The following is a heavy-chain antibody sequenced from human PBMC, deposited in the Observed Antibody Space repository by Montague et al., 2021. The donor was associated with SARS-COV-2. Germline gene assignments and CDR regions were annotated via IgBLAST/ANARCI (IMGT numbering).Heavy chain of an antibody. V-gene: IGHV4-39*01. J-gene: IGHJ6*03. Sequence: SETLSLTCTVSGGSISSSSHYWGWIRQPPGKGLEWIGSIYYSGSTYHNPSLKSRVTISVDTSKHQFSLKLSSVTAADTAVFYCARHSGDHTIFGVVIYYMDVWGKGTTVTVSS. CDR3: ARHSGDHTIFGVVIYYMDV. D-gene: IGHD3-3*01. CDR2: IYYSGST. CDR1: GGSISSSSHY.